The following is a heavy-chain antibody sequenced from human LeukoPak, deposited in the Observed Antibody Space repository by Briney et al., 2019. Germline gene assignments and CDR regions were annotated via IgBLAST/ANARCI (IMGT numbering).Heavy chain of an antibody. Sequence: GRSLRLSCAASGFTFSSYAMHLVRQAPGKGLEWVAIISYDGSNKYYADSVKGRFTISRDNSKNTLYLQVNSLRAEDTAVYYCARDRYYDFWSGYYTDVLGYWGQGTLVTVSS. J-gene: IGHJ4*02. V-gene: IGHV3-30*04. CDR1: GFTFSSYA. CDR2: ISYDGSNK. CDR3: ARDRYYDFWSGYYTDVLGY. D-gene: IGHD3-3*01.